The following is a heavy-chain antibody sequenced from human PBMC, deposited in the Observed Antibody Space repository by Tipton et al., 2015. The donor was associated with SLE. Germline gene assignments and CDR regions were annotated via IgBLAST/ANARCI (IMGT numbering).Heavy chain of an antibody. CDR1: GGSISSYY. CDR2: IYYSGST. V-gene: IGHV4-59*08. Sequence: TLSLTCTVSGGSISSYYWSWIRQPPGKGLEWIGYIYYSGSTYYNPSLKSRVTISVDTSKNQFSLKLSSVTAADTAVYYCARGSSSNGWFDPWGQGALVTVSS. J-gene: IGHJ5*02. CDR3: ARGSSSNGWFDP. D-gene: IGHD6-13*01.